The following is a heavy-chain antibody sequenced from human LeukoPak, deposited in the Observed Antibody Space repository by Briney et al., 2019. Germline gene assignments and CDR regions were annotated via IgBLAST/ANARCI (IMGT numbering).Heavy chain of an antibody. Sequence: ASVKVSCKASGYTFTGYYMHWVRQAPGQGLEWMGWISPNSGDTNYAQKFQGRVTMTRDTSITTAYMELSRLRSDDTAVYYCARDRQRRSGYHLLGSDADAFDVWGQGTMVTVSS. V-gene: IGHV1-2*02. J-gene: IGHJ3*01. CDR1: GYTFTGYY. D-gene: IGHD3-22*01. CDR2: ISPNSGDT. CDR3: ARDRQRRSGYHLLGSDADAFDV.